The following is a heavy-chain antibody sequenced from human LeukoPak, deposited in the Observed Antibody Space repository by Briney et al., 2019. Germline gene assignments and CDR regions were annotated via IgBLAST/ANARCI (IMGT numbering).Heavy chain of an antibody. Sequence: GGSLRLSCAASGFTITSNYMSWVRQAPGKGLEWVSSISSSSSYIYYADSVKGRFTISRDNAKNSLYLQMNSLRAEDTAVYYCARDLYSSSWYQSPTTPFDPWGQGTLVTVSS. CDR3: ARDLYSSSWYQSPTTPFDP. CDR1: GFTITSNY. J-gene: IGHJ5*02. D-gene: IGHD6-13*01. V-gene: IGHV3-21*01. CDR2: ISSSSSYI.